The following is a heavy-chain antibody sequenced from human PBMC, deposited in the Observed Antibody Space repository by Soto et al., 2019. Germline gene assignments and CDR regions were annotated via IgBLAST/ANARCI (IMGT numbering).Heavy chain of an antibody. Sequence: SVKVSCKASGGTFSSYAISWVRQAPGQGLEWMGGIIPIFGTANYAQKFQGRVTITADKSTSTAHMELSSLRSEDTAVYYCARSFNWNYGINWFDPWGQGTLVTVSS. J-gene: IGHJ5*02. CDR1: GGTFSSYA. D-gene: IGHD1-7*01. CDR3: ARSFNWNYGINWFDP. V-gene: IGHV1-69*06. CDR2: IIPIFGTA.